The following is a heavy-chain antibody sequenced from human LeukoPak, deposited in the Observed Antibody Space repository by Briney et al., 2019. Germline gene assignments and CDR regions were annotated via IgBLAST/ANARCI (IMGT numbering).Heavy chain of an antibody. Sequence: GGSLRLSCTASGFTFGDYAMSWFRQAPGKGLEWVGFIRSKAYGGTTEYAASVKGRFTISRDDSKSIAYLQMNSLKTEDTAVYYCTRVKTGIVGATTDLWADYWGQGTLVTVSS. CDR3: TRVKTGIVGATTDLWADY. V-gene: IGHV3-49*03. CDR1: GFTFGDYA. D-gene: IGHD1-26*01. J-gene: IGHJ4*02. CDR2: IRSKAYGGTT.